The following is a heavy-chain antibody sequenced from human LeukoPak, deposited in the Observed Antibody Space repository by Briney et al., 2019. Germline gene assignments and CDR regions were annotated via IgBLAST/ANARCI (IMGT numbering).Heavy chain of an antibody. V-gene: IGHV3-74*01. CDR1: GFPFSSYW. D-gene: IGHD4-23*01. CDR2: INSDGSST. CDR3: ARALGSGGGHDP. J-gene: IGHJ5*02. Sequence: PGGSLRLSCAASGFPFSSYWMHWVRQAPGKGLVWVSRINSDGSSTTYADSVKGRFTISRDNAKNTLYLQMNSLRAEDTAVYYCARALGSGGGHDPWGQGTLVTVSS.